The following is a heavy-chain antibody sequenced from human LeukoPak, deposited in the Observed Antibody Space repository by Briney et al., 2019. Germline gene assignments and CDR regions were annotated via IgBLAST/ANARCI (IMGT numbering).Heavy chain of an antibody. Sequence: GGSLRLSCAASGFTFSSYGMHWVRQAPGKGLERVAVISYDGSNKYYADSVKGRFTISRDNSKNTLYLQMNSLRAEDTAVYYCAKEAPGIAVAGTDYWGQGTLVTVSS. J-gene: IGHJ4*02. CDR3: AKEAPGIAVAGTDY. CDR1: GFTFSSYG. D-gene: IGHD6-19*01. V-gene: IGHV3-30*18. CDR2: ISYDGSNK.